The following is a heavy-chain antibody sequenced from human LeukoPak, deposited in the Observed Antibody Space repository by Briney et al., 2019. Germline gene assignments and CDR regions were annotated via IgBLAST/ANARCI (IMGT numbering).Heavy chain of an antibody. CDR3: AKDFFTTETNYYYYYMDV. CDR1: GFTFDDYA. J-gene: IGHJ6*03. CDR2: ISGDGGST. Sequence: PGGSLRLSCAASGFTFDDYAMHWVRQAPGKGLEWVSLISGDGGSTYYAGSVKGRFTISRDNSKNSLYLQMNSLRTEDTALYYCAKDFFTTETNYYYYYMDVWGKGTTVTVSS. V-gene: IGHV3-43*02. D-gene: IGHD1-1*01.